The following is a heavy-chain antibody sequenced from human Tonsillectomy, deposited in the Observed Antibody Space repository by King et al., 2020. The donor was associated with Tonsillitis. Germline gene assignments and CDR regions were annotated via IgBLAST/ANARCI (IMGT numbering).Heavy chain of an antibody. CDR3: ARDFTMATISKATNGAENNFDY. CDR2: IWYEGSNK. J-gene: IGHJ4*02. CDR1: GFTFSSYG. D-gene: IGHD5-24*01. V-gene: IGHV3-33*08. Sequence: VQLVESGGGVVQPGRSLRLSCAASGFTFSSYGMHWVRQAPGKGLEWVAVIWYEGSNKYYADSVKGRFSISRDNSKNMLYLQMNSLRAEDTAVYYCARDFTMATISKATNGAENNFDYWGQGTLVTVSS.